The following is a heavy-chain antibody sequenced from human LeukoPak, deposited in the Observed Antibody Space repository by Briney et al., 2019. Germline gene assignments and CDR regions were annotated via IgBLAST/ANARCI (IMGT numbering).Heavy chain of an antibody. J-gene: IGHJ4*02. Sequence: GGSLRLSCAASGFTFSSYWMSWVRQAPGKGLEWVANIKQDGSEKNYVDSVKGRFTISRDNAKNSLYLQMNSLRAEDTAVYYCAKVWRVRGVITAVFDSWGQGTLVTVSS. CDR1: GFTFSSYW. CDR3: AKVWRVRGVITAVFDS. V-gene: IGHV3-7*01. CDR2: IKQDGSEK. D-gene: IGHD3-10*01.